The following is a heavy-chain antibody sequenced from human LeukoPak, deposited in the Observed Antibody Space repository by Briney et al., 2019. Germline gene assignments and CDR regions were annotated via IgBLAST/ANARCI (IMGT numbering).Heavy chain of an antibody. Sequence: GGSLRLSCAASGLIFSSYAMSWVRQAPGKGLEWVSAISGSGHTTYYADSVKGRFTISRDNSKNTLYLQMNSLRAEDTAVYYCAKNGFPSYSSGWYFGLWGQGTLATVSS. J-gene: IGHJ4*02. V-gene: IGHV3-23*01. CDR1: GLIFSSYA. CDR2: ISGSGHTT. D-gene: IGHD6-19*01. CDR3: AKNGFPSYSSGWYFGL.